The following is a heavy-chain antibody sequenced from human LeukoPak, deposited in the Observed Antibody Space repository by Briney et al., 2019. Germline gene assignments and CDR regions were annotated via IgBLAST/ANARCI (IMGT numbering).Heavy chain of an antibody. V-gene: IGHV3-48*01. CDR1: GFTFSDCN. D-gene: IGHD2-8*01. Sequence: GGSLGLSCAASGFTFSDCNMNWVRQAPGKGLEWVSYISSGSSTIYYADSVKGRFTISRDNSKNTLYLQMNSLRAEDTAVYYCAKWVSAPRAFDIWGQGTMVTVSS. J-gene: IGHJ3*02. CDR3: AKWVSAPRAFDI. CDR2: ISSGSSTI.